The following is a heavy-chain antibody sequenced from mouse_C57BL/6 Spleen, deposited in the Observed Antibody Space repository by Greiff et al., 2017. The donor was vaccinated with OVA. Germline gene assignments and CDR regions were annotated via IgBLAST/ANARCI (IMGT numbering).Heavy chain of an antibody. V-gene: IGHV8-12*01. J-gene: IGHJ1*03. D-gene: IGHD1-1*01. CDR2: IYWDDDK. Sequence: QVTLKECGPGILQSSQTLSLTCSFSGFSLSTSGMGVSWIRQPSGKGLEWLAHIYWDDDKRYNPSLKSRLTISKDTSRNQVFLKITSVDTADTATYYCARGSSYGYFDVWGTGTTVTVSS. CDR3: ARGSSYGYFDV. CDR1: GFSLSTSGMG.